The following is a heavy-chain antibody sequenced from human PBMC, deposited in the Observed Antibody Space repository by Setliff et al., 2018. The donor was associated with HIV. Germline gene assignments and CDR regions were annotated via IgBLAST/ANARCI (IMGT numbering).Heavy chain of an antibody. J-gene: IGHJ4*02. D-gene: IGHD3-10*01. CDR1: GGSITSYY. V-gene: IGHV4-59*08. CDR3: ARQGGYNSPLMV. CDR2: IFDSGTT. Sequence: SETLSLTCTVSGGSITSYYWNWIRQSPGKGLEWIGYIFDSGTTKYNPSVTSRVTISVDASKNQFFLQLISVTAADTAVYYCARQGGYNSPLMVWGQGKRVTVS.